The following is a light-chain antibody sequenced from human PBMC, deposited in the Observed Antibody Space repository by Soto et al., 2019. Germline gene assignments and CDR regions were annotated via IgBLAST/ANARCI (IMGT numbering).Light chain of an antibody. J-gene: IGKJ1*01. CDR2: DAS. V-gene: IGKV3-20*01. CDR3: HQYGTSPQT. CDR1: QSIDSIS. Sequence: EIVLTQSPGTLSLFPGERATLSCRASQSIDSISLAWYQHKPGQAPRLLVYDASRRDIGVPDRFSGSGSGTDFTLAISGLEPADFAVYFCHQYGTSPQTFGQGTKVDIK.